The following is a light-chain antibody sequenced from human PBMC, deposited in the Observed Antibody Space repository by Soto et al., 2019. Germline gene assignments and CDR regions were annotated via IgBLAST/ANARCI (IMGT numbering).Light chain of an antibody. Sequence: LTQSPCSVSASAGERATLSCRASQGVSSSYLVSYQQKPAQAARLLIYGASSTAPGIAARFSGSGSGTDFTLTISRREPADFAVYYYQQYGRTCAVTFGGGTKVDIK. CDR2: GAS. V-gene: IGKV3-20*01. CDR3: QQYGRTCAVT. CDR1: QGVSSSY. J-gene: IGKJ4*01.